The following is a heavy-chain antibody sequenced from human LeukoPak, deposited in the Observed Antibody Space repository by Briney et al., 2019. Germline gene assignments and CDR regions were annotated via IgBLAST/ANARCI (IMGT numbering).Heavy chain of an antibody. CDR1: GGSISSSSYY. CDR2: IYYSGST. D-gene: IGHD5-12*01. CDR3: ARQGGSVLHYFDY. J-gene: IGHJ4*02. Sequence: SKTLSLTCTVSGGSISSSSYYWGWIRQPPGKGLEWIGSIYYSGSTHYDPSLKSRVTISVDTSKNQFSLKLSSVTAADTAVYYCARQGGSVLHYFDYWGQGTLVTVSS. V-gene: IGHV4-39*01.